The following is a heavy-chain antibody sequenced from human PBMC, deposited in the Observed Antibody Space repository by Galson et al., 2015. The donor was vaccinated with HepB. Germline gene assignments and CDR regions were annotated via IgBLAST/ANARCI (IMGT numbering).Heavy chain of an antibody. D-gene: IGHD3-10*01. CDR1: GFTFNSYA. V-gene: IGHV3-23*01. J-gene: IGHJ4*02. CDR3: AKAQWHYGSGRLFLEY. CDR2: ISNSDGDT. Sequence: SLRLSCAASGFTFNSYAMSWVRQARGKGLEWVSTISNSDGDTYCADSVKGRFTISRDNSKNTLYLDMNSPRVEDTAVYYFAKAQWHYGSGRLFLEYWGRGTVVTVSS.